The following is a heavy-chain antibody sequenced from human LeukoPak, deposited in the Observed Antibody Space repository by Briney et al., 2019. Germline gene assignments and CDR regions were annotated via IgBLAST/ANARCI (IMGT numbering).Heavy chain of an antibody. Sequence: ASVKVSCKASGYTFTSYYMHWVRQAPGQGLEWMGIINPSGGSTSYAQKFQGRVTMTRDTSTSTVYMELSSLRSEDTAVHYCARDGGGDRYSGSYYYYYYYMDVWGKGTTVTVSS. CDR3: ARDGGGDRYSGSYYYYYYYMDV. V-gene: IGHV1-46*01. CDR2: INPSGGST. J-gene: IGHJ6*03. CDR1: GYTFTSYY. D-gene: IGHD1-26*01.